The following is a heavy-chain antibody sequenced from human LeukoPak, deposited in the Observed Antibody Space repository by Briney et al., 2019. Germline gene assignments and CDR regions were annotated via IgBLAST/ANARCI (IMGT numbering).Heavy chain of an antibody. CDR3: ATTSRHFDH. J-gene: IGHJ4*02. CDR1: RYSFTTYW. Sequence: PGESLKISCKGSRYSFTTYWIGWVRQMPGKGLEWMGVIWPGDSETRYSPSFQGQVTISADKSISTAYLQWNSLKASGTAMYYCATTSRHFDHWGQGTLVTVSS. D-gene: IGHD6-6*01. CDR2: IWPGDSET. V-gene: IGHV5-51*01.